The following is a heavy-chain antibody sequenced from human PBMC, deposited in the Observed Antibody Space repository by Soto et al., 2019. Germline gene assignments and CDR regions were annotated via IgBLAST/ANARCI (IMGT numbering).Heavy chain of an antibody. CDR3: ATGTASYYFDS. CDR2: ISGSGATT. J-gene: IGHJ4*02. CDR1: GFTFDTYA. Sequence: VQLLESGGGLVQPGGSLRLSCAAAGFTFDTYAISWVRQATGRGLEWVSAISGSGATTYYADAVKGRFTISRDNSKNTLYLHIGSLPVDDTAIYYCATGTASYYFDSWGQGAPVTVSS. V-gene: IGHV3-23*01.